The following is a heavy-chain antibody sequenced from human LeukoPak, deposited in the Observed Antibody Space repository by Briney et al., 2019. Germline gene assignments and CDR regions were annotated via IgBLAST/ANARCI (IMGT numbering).Heavy chain of an antibody. V-gene: IGHV3-15*01. CDR1: GFTFTNAW. CDR3: TTRKLVTMVRGVIIAAPSFDY. CDR2: IKSKTDGGTT. Sequence: GGSLRLSCGASGFTFTNAWMSWVRQAPGKGLEWVGRIKSKTDGGTTDYAAPVKGRFTISRDDSKNTLYLQMNSPKTEDTAVYYCTTRKLVTMVRGVIIAAPSFDYWGQGTLVTVSS. J-gene: IGHJ4*02. D-gene: IGHD3-10*01.